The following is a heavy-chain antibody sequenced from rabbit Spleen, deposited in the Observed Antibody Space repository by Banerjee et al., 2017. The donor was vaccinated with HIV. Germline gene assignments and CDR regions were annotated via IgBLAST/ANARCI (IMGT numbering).Heavy chain of an antibody. V-gene: IGHV1S40*01. D-gene: IGHD8-1*01. Sequence: QSLEESGGDLVKPGASLTLTCKASGFDFSSGYDMCWVRQAPGKGLEWVACAYAGSSGSTYSATWAKGRFTISKTSSTTVTLQMTSLTAADTATYFCARDAGTSFSTYGMDLWGQGTLVTVS. CDR2: AYAGSSGST. J-gene: IGHJ6*01. CDR1: GFDFSSGYD. CDR3: ARDAGTSFSTYGMDL.